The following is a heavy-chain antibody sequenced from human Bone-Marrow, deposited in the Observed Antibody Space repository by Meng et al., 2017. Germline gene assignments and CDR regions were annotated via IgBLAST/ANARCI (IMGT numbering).Heavy chain of an antibody. D-gene: IGHD3-10*01. Sequence: QVQLVQSGAEVKKPGASVKVSCKPSGYNFPDYWLHWVRRAPGQGLEWMGRIDPKSGDTHYAQRFQGRDTMTGDTSISTAYMELSGLRSEDTAVYYCATDKGGWGRIDYWGQGTLVTVSS. J-gene: IGHJ4*02. CDR2: IDPKSGDT. CDR3: ATDKGGWGRIDY. CDR1: GYNFPDYW. V-gene: IGHV1-2*06.